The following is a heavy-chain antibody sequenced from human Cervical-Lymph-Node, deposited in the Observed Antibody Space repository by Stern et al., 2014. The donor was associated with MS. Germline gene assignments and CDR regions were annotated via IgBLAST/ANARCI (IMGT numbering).Heavy chain of an antibody. J-gene: IGHJ4*02. CDR1: GFTFSSYG. CDR2: IWYDGSNK. V-gene: IGHV3-33*01. Sequence: VKLVQSGGGVVQPGRSLRLSCAAAGFTFSSYGMHWVRQAPGKGLEWGAVIWYDGSNKYYADSVKGRFPISRDNSKNTLYLQMNSLRAEDTAVYYCARDRHDLGYCSGGSCYLPDYWGQGTLVTVSS. CDR3: ARDRHDLGYCSGGSCYLPDY. D-gene: IGHD2-15*01.